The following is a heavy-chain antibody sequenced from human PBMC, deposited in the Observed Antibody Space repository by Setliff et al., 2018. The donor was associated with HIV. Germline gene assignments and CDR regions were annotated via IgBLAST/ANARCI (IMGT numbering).Heavy chain of an antibody. J-gene: IGHJ4*02. Sequence: AGGSLRLSCAASGFTFSTYAMSWVRQAPGKGLEWVSAITSTAGTTYYADSVKGRFTVSRDNSKNTLFLQLNTLRPEDTAAYYCAKDQRPYDGTGYYFDYWGQGTLVTVSS. CDR3: AKDQRPYDGTGYYFDY. V-gene: IGHV3-23*01. CDR2: ITSTAGTT. D-gene: IGHD3-22*01. CDR1: GFTFSTYA.